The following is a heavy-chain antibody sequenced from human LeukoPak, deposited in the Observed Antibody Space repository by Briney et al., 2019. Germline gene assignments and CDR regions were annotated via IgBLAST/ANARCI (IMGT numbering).Heavy chain of an antibody. CDR2: IYSGGST. J-gene: IGHJ6*03. V-gene: IGHV3-66*04. Sequence: PGGSLRLSCAASGFTVSSNYMSWVRQAPGKGLERVSVIYSGGSTYYADSVKGRFTISRDNSKNTLYLQMNSLRAEDTAVYYCARRAGYSSGWYSTYYYYMDVWGKGTTVTISS. D-gene: IGHD6-19*01. CDR1: GFTVSSNY. CDR3: ARRAGYSSGWYSTYYYYMDV.